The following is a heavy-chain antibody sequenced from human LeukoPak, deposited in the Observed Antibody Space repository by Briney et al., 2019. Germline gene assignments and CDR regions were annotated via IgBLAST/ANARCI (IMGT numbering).Heavy chain of an antibody. CDR2: ISYSGGT. V-gene: IGHV4-59*04. CDR3: AGLDIVVVRAAVDY. D-gene: IGHD2-2*01. CDR1: GFTFSSYSMN. Sequence: GSLRLSCAASGFTFSSYSMNWVRQPPGKGLEWTGNISYSGGTYYNPSLKSRVTISVDTSKNQFSLKLSSVTAADTAVYYCAGLDIVVVRAAVDYWGQGTLVTVSS. J-gene: IGHJ4*02.